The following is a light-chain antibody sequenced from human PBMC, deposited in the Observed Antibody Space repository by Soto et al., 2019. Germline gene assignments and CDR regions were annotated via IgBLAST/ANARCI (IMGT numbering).Light chain of an antibody. J-gene: IGKJ4*01. Sequence: EIVLTQSPGTLSLSPGERATLSCRASQSVSSSYLAWYQQKPGQAPRLLIYGASSRATVIPDRFSGSGSGTDFTLSISRLEPEDFAVYYCQQYGSSRLTFGGGTKVDIK. V-gene: IGKV3-20*01. CDR2: GAS. CDR3: QQYGSSRLT. CDR1: QSVSSSY.